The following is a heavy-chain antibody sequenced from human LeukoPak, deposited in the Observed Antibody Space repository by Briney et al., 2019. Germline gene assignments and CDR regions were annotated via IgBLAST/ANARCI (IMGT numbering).Heavy chain of an antibody. D-gene: IGHD6-13*01. J-gene: IGHJ4*02. Sequence: ASVKVSCKASGYTFTGDYMHWVRQAPGQGLEWMGWINPNSGNTRYAQKFQGRVTMTRDTSISTAYMDLSRLRSDDTAVYFCAREGRAAVAYYFQYWGQGTLVTVSS. CDR2: INPNSGNT. CDR1: GYTFTGDY. CDR3: AREGRAAVAYYFQY. V-gene: IGHV1-2*02.